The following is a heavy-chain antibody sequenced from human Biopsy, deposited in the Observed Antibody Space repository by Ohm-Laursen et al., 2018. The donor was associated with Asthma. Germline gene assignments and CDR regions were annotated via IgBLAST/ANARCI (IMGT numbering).Heavy chain of an antibody. D-gene: IGHD6-19*01. V-gene: IGHV4-30-4*01. J-gene: IGHJ5*02. Sequence: TLSLTCTVSGASIKTDDHYWSWLRQPPGKGLEWFGSIHYSGSTSYNPSLKGGVTISVDTSKNQFSLKLSSVTAADTAVYYCARASVAASSNWFDPWGQGTLVTVSS. CDR3: ARASVAASSNWFDP. CDR2: IHYSGST. CDR1: GASIKTDDHY.